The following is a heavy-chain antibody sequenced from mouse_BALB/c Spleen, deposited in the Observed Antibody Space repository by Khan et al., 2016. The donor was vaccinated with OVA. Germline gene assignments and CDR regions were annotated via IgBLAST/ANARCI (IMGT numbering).Heavy chain of an antibody. CDR2: INPSTGYT. V-gene: IGHV1-7*01. Sequence: QVRLQQSGAELAKPGASVKMSCKASGYTFTSYWMHWVKQRPGQGLEWIGYINPSTGYTEYNQKFKDKATLTADKSSSTAYMQLSSLTSEDSAVYYCARSRGNYYAMDYWGQGTSVTVSS. CDR3: ARSRGNYYAMDY. CDR1: GYTFTSYW. J-gene: IGHJ4*01. D-gene: IGHD2-1*01.